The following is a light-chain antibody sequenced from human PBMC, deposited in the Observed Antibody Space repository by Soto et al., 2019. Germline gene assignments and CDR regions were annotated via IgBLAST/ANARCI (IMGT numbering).Light chain of an antibody. CDR3: QQYNDWPGT. CDR2: GAS. V-gene: IGKV3-15*01. J-gene: IGKJ1*01. CDR1: QSVSSN. Sequence: ERVMTQSVAALSMSPGERATLSCRARQSVSSNLAWYQQKPGQAPRLLIYGASTRATDIPARFSGSGSGTEFTLTISSLQSEDFAVYYCQQYNDWPGTFGQGT.